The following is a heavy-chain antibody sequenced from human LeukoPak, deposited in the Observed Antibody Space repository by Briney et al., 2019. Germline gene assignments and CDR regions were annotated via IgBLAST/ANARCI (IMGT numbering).Heavy chain of an antibody. Sequence: PGGSLRLSCAASGFAFSGYGMHWVRQAPGKGLDWVAFIRYDGSNKYYADSVKGRFTISRDNSKNTLYLQMNSLRAEDTAVYYCAKDRVTMVRGVIITFDYWGQGTLVTVSS. D-gene: IGHD3-10*01. CDR3: AKDRVTMVRGVIITFDY. J-gene: IGHJ4*02. CDR1: GFAFSGYG. V-gene: IGHV3-30*02. CDR2: IRYDGSNK.